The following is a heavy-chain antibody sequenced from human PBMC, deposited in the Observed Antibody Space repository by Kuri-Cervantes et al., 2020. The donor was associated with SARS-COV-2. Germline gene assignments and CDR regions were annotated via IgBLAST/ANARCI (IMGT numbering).Heavy chain of an antibody. V-gene: IGHV5-51*01. CDR2: IFPRGSDT. D-gene: IGHD4-17*01. CDR3: ARLPDYGDYWFDP. J-gene: IGHJ5*01. Sequence: GESLKISCRTSENTFTTSWIAWVRQMPGKGLEWMGIIFPRGSDTRYSSSFQGQVTISADKSITTAYLRWSSLDDSDTAMYYCARLPDYGDYWFDPWGQGTLVTVSS. CDR1: ENTFTTSW.